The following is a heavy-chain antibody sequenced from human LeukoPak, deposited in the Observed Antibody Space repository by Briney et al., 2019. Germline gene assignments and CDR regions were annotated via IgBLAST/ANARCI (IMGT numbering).Heavy chain of an antibody. CDR1: GYIFTNYG. V-gene: IGHV1-8*03. CDR3: ATPTMRGPSYGYVRLLN. CDR2: MNPSSGDT. J-gene: IGHJ4*02. Sequence: ASVKVSCKASGYIFTNYGLTWVRQATGQGPEWMGWMNPSSGDTGYAQKFQGRVTFTRDTSTNTAYMELSSLTSEDTAVYYCATPTMRGPSYGYVRLLNWGQGSLVTVSS. D-gene: IGHD5-18*01.